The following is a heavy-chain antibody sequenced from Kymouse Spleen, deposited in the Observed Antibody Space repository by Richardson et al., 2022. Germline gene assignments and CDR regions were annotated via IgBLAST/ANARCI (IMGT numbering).Heavy chain of an antibody. CDR2: INHSGST. J-gene: IGHJ6*02. CDR1: GGSFSGYY. V-gene: IGHV4-34*01. Sequence: QVQLQQWGAGLLKPSETLSLTCAVYGGSFSGYYWSWIRQPPGKGLEWIGEINHSGSTNYNPSLKSRVTISVDTSKNQFSLKLSSVTAADTAVYYCARYYYGSGSYYNYYGMDVWGQGTTVTVSS. D-gene: IGHD3-10*01. CDR3: ARYYYGSGSYYNYYGMDV.